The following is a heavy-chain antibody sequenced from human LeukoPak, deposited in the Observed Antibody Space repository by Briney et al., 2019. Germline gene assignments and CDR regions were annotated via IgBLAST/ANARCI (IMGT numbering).Heavy chain of an antibody. D-gene: IGHD1-26*01. Sequence: GGSLRLSCAASGFTFSSYGMHWVRQAPGKGLEWVAFIRFDGSNKYYADSVKGRFTISRDNSKNMLHLQMHSLRAEDTAVYYCVRAEVGTTLKYYYYYMDVWGKGTTVTVSS. V-gene: IGHV3-30*02. CDR2: IRFDGSNK. CDR3: VRAEVGTTLKYYYYYMDV. CDR1: GFTFSSYG. J-gene: IGHJ6*03.